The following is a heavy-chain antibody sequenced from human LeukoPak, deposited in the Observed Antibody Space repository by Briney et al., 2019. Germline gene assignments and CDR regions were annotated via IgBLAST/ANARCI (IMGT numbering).Heavy chain of an antibody. D-gene: IGHD4-23*01. J-gene: IGHJ4*02. V-gene: IGHV4-59*01. Sequence: PSETLSLTCTVSGGSISSYYWSWIRQPPGKGLEWIGYIYYSGSTNYNPSLKSRVTISVDTSKNQFSLKLSSVTAADTAVYYCARGTDYGGLGYWGQGTLVTVSS. CDR2: IYYSGST. CDR1: GGSISSYY. CDR3: ARGTDYGGLGY.